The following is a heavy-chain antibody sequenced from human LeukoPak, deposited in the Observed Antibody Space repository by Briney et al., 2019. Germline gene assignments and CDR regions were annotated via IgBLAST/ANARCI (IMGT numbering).Heavy chain of an antibody. CDR3: AKASGYCSSTSRYRVGLIGLFDY. CDR2: ISGSGGST. J-gene: IGHJ4*02. Sequence: GGSLRLSCAASGFTFSSYAMSWVRQAPGKGLEWVSAISGSGGSTYYADSVKGRFTISRDNSKNTLYLQMNSLRAEDTAVYYCAKASGYCSSTSRYRVGLIGLFDYWGQGTLVTVSS. D-gene: IGHD2-2*02. CDR1: GFTFSSYA. V-gene: IGHV3-23*01.